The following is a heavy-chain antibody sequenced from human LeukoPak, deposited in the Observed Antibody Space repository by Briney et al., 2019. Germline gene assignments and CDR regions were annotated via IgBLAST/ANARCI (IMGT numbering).Heavy chain of an antibody. CDR2: IIPILGIA. CDR1: GGTFSSYA. J-gene: IGHJ4*02. D-gene: IGHD6-13*01. CDR3: AKSSSSWHFDY. V-gene: IGHV1-69*04. Sequence: ASVTVSCKASGGTFSSYAISWVRPAPGQGLEWMGRIIPILGIANYAQKFQGRVTITADKSTSTAYMELSSLRSEDTAVYYCAKSSSSWHFDYWGQGTLVTVSS.